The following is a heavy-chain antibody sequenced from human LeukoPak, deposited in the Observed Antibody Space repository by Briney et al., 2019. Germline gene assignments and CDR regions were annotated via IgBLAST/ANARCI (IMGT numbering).Heavy chain of an antibody. CDR1: RYSFTSYW. J-gene: IGHJ4*02. D-gene: IGHD3-16*02. Sequence: GESLKISCKGSRYSFTSYWIGWVRQMPGKGLEWMGIIYPGDSDTRYSPSFQGQVPISADKSISTAYLQWSSLKASDTAMYYCARRDLLRLGGLSSFDYWGQGTLVTVSS. V-gene: IGHV5-51*01. CDR3: ARRDLLRLGGLSSFDY. CDR2: IYPGDSDT.